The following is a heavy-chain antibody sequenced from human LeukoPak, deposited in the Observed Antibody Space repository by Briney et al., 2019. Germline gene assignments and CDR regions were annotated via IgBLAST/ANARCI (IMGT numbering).Heavy chain of an antibody. CDR3: TRPQDGSNTFDY. Sequence: GGSLSPSCAASGFTFISNSMHWVRQAPGKGLVWVSRMNSDGSSRSYADSVKGRFTISRDNATNTLYLQMDSLRAEDTAVYYCTRPQDGSNTFDYWGQGTLVTVSS. CDR2: MNSDGSSR. V-gene: IGHV3-74*01. CDR1: GFTFISNS. J-gene: IGHJ4*02. D-gene: IGHD5-24*01.